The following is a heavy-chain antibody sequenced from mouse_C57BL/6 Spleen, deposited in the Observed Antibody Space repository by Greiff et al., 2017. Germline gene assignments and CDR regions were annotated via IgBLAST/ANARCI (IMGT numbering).Heavy chain of an antibody. CDR1: GFTFSDYY. Sequence: EVKVVESEGGLVQPGSSMKLSCTASGFTFSDYYMAWVRQVPEKGLEWVANINYDGSSTYYLDSLKSRFIISRDNAKNILYLQMSSLKSEDTATYYCARTTGTEYFDYWGQGTTLTVSA. CDR3: ARTTGTEYFDY. J-gene: IGHJ2*01. CDR2: INYDGSST. V-gene: IGHV5-16*01. D-gene: IGHD4-1*02.